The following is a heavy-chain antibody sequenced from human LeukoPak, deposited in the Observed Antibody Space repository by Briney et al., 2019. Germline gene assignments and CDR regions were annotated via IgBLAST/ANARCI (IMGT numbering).Heavy chain of an antibody. CDR1: GGSFSGYY. J-gene: IGHJ5*02. D-gene: IGHD6-13*01. V-gene: IGHV4-34*01. CDR3: AREQGRKQQLARATNWFDP. CDR2: INYSGST. Sequence: SETLSLTCAVYGGSFSGYYWSWIRQPPGKGLEWIGEINYSGSTNYNPSLKSRVTISVDTSKNQFSLKLSSVTAADTAVYYCAREQGRKQQLARATNWFDPWGQGTLVTVSS.